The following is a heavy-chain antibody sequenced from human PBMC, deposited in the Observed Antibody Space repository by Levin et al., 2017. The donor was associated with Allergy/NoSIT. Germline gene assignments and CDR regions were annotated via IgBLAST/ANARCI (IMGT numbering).Heavy chain of an antibody. V-gene: IGHV3-74*01. CDR3: ARDLETDGSGRSYDY. CDR2: IDSDGSST. D-gene: IGHD3-10*01. Sequence: GESLKISCAASGLTFSGYCMHWVRQAPGKGLVWVSRIDSDGSSTNYADSVKGRFTISRDNAKNTLYLQMNSLRAEDTAVYYCARDLETDGSGRSYDYWGQGTVVTVSA. CDR1: GLTFSGYC. J-gene: IGHJ4*02.